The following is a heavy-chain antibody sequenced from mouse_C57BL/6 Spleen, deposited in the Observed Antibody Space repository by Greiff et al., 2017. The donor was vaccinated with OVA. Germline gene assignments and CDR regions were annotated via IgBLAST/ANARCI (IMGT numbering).Heavy chain of an antibody. CDR1: GYTFTDYY. D-gene: IGHD2-3*01. CDR2: INPNNGGT. V-gene: IGHV1-26*01. J-gene: IGHJ2*01. Sequence: VQLQQSGPELVKPGASVKISCKASGYTFTDYYMNWVKQSHGKSLEWIGDINPNNGGTSYNQKFKGKATLTVDKSSSTAYMELRSLTSEDSAVYYCADGCYGGDFDYWGKGTTLTVSS. CDR3: ADGCYGGDFDY.